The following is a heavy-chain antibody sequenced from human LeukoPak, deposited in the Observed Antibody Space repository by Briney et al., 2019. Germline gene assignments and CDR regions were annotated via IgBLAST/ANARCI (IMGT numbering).Heavy chain of an antibody. Sequence: ASVKVSCKASGYTFTSYYMHWVRQAPGQGLEWMGIINPSGGSTSYAQKFQGRVTIIRNTSISTAYMELSSLRSEDTAVYYCARTYYDFWSGYYPYYYYYYMDVWGKGTTVTVSS. CDR3: ARTYYDFWSGYYPYYYYYYMDV. V-gene: IGHV1-46*01. CDR1: GYTFTSYY. CDR2: INPSGGST. J-gene: IGHJ6*03. D-gene: IGHD3-3*01.